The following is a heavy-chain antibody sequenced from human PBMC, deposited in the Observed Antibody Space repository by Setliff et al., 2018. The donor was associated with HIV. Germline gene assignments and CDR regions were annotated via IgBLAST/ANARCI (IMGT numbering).Heavy chain of an antibody. V-gene: IGHV1-69*05. CDR1: GDTLSNSA. J-gene: IGHJ4*02. D-gene: IGHD2-8*01. CDR2: IIPLYGTS. Sequence: ASVKVSCKASGDTLSNSAIYWVRQAPGQGLEWMGGIIPLYGTSKYAQKFQGRVAITTDELMTTAYMELTSLRSEDTAVYFCASASGYCRSGVCYIGVHKTPDKYYCDSWGQGTLVTVSS. CDR3: ASASGYCRSGVCYIGVHKTPDKYYCDS.